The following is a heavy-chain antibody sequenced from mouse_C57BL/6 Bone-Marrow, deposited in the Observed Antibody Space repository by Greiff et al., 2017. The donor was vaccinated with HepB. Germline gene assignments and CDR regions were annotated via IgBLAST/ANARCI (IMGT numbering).Heavy chain of an antibody. CDR3: ARVFDGYYVGAMDY. V-gene: IGHV5-4*01. J-gene: IGHJ4*01. Sequence: EVQLVESGGGLVKPGGSLKLSCAASGFTFSSYAMSWVRQTPEKRLEWVATISDGGSYTYYPDNVKGRFTISRDNAKNNRYLQMSHLKSEDTAMYYCARVFDGYYVGAMDYWGQGTSVTVSS. D-gene: IGHD2-3*01. CDR1: GFTFSSYA. CDR2: ISDGGSYT.